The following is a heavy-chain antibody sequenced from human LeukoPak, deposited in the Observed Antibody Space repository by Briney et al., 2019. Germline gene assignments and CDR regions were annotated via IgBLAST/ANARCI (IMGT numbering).Heavy chain of an antibody. CDR2: IYYSGST. V-gene: IGHV4-39*07. CDR1: GGSISSSSYY. CDR3: TRVAQIQPLRYFDWWGAFDV. J-gene: IGHJ3*01. Sequence: SETLSLTCTVSGGSISSSSYYWGWIRQPPGKGLEWIGSIYYSGSTYYNPSLKSRVTISVDTSKNQFSLKLSSVTAADTAMYYCTRVAQIQPLRYFDWWGAFDVWGQGTMVTVSS. D-gene: IGHD3-9*01.